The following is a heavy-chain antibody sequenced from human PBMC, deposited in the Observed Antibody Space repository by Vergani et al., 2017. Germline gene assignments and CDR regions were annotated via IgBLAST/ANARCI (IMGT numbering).Heavy chain of an antibody. CDR2: IIPILGTA. Sequence: QVQLVQSGAEVKKPGSSVKVSCKASGGTFSSYAISWVRQAPGQGLEWMGGIIPILGTANYAQKFQGRVTITADESTSTAYMELSSLRSEDTAVYYCARDYDFWSGYYTYFDYWGQGTLVTVSS. CDR3: ARDYDFWSGYYTYFDY. V-gene: IGHV1-69*11. D-gene: IGHD3-3*01. CDR1: GGTFSSYA. J-gene: IGHJ4*02.